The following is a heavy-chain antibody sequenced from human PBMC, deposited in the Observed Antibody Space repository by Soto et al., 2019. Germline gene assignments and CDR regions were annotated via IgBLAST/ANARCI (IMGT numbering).Heavy chain of an antibody. V-gene: IGHV4-61*01. J-gene: IGHJ5*02. CDR2: IYYSGST. CDR1: GGSVSSGSYY. D-gene: IGHD2-8*01. CDR3: ARIVLMVYAPGVGWFDP. Sequence: PSETLSITCTVSGGSVSSGSYYWSWIRQPPGKGLEWIGYIYYSGSTNYNPSLKSRVTISVDTSKNQFSLKLSSVTATDTAVYYCARIVLMVYAPGVGWFDPWGQGTLVTVSS.